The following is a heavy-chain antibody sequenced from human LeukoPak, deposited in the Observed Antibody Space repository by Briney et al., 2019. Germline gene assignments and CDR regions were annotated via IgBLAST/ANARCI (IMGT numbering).Heavy chain of an antibody. Sequence: ASVKVSCKASGYTFTGDYMHWVRQAPGQGFEWMGWINPNDGDTNYAQKFQGRVTMTRDTSISTAHMEVSRLRSDDTAVYYCARANFLYCSSTTCLFDYWGQGTLVTVSS. CDR1: GYTFTGDY. CDR3: ARANFLYCSSTTCLFDY. V-gene: IGHV1-2*02. CDR2: INPNDGDT. D-gene: IGHD2-2*01. J-gene: IGHJ4*02.